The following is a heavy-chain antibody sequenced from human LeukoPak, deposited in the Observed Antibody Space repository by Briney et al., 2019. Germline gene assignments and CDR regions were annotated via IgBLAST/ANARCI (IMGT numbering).Heavy chain of an antibody. Sequence: SQTLPLTCAVSGGSISSGGYSWSWIRQPPGKGLEWIGYIYHSGSTYYNPSLKSRVTISVDRSKNQFSLKLSSVTAADTAVYYCARSNTAIDYWGQGTLVTVSS. V-gene: IGHV4-30-2*01. J-gene: IGHJ4*02. CDR1: GGSISSGGYS. CDR2: IYHSGST. CDR3: ARSNTAIDY. D-gene: IGHD5-18*01.